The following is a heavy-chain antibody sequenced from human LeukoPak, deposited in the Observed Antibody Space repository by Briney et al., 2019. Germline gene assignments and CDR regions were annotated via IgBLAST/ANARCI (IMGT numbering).Heavy chain of an antibody. V-gene: IGHV3-74*01. CDR3: ARGPDYDILADYFDY. CDR2: INSDGINT. J-gene: IGHJ4*02. CDR1: GFTFSNYW. D-gene: IGHD3-9*01. Sequence: PGGSLRLSCAASGFTFSNYWMHWVRQAPGKGLVWVSRINSDGINTSYADSVRGRFTISRDNSKNTLFLQMNSLRPEDTAVYYCARGPDYDILADYFDYWGQGTLVTVSS.